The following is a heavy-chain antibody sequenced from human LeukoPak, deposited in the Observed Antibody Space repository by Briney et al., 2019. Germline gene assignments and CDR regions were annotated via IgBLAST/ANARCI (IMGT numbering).Heavy chain of an antibody. CDR3: ARRGLRRGYFDWSAIGY. V-gene: IGHV4-59*12. CDR1: GGSISNYC. J-gene: IGHJ4*02. Sequence: SETLSLTCTVSGGSISNYCWSWIRQPPGKGLEWIGYIYYSGSTNYNPSLKSRVTISVDTSKNQFSLKLSSVTAADTAVYYCARRGLRRGYFDWSAIGYWGQGTLVTVSS. CDR2: IYYSGST. D-gene: IGHD3-9*01.